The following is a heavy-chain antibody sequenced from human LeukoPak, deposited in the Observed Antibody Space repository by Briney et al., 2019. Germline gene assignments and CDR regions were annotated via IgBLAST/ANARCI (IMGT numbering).Heavy chain of an antibody. CDR3: ARDDIQPFRDAFDI. CDR2: ISAYNGNT. CDR1: GYTFTSYG. V-gene: IGHV1-18*01. Sequence: ASVKVSCKASGYTFTSYGISWVRQAPGQGLEWMGWISAYNGNTNYAQELQGRVTMTTDTSTSTAYMELRSLRSDDTAVYYCARDDIQPFRDAFDIWGQGTMVTVSS. D-gene: IGHD5-18*01. J-gene: IGHJ3*02.